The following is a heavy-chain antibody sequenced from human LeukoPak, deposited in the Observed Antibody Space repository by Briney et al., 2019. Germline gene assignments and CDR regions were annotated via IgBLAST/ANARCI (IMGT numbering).Heavy chain of an antibody. Sequence: PSETLSLTCAVYGGSFSGYYWSWIRQPPGKGLEWIGEINHSGSTNYNPSLKSRVTMSVDTSKNQFSPKLSSVTAADTAVYYCASLLGATYYYYGMDVWGQGTTVTVSS. V-gene: IGHV4-34*01. J-gene: IGHJ6*02. CDR1: GGSFSGYY. CDR3: ASLLGATYYYYGMDV. CDR2: INHSGST. D-gene: IGHD1-26*01.